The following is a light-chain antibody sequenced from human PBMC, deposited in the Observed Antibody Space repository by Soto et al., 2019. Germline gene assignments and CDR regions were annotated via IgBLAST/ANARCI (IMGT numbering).Light chain of an antibody. J-gene: IGKJ1*01. CDR3: QQYISTRT. CDR2: GAS. V-gene: IGKV1-5*03. Sequence: DVQMTQSPATLSASIGDRVTITCRAGQNIKGWLAWYQQKPGKAPNLLIYGASTLESGVPSRFSGSGYGTDFTLIISSLQPDDSGTYYCQQYISTRTFGQGTKVEVK. CDR1: QNIKGW.